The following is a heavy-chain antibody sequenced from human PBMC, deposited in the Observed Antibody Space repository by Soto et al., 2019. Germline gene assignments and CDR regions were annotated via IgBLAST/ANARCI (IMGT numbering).Heavy chain of an antibody. Sequence: SETLSLTCTVSGGSISSGDYYWSWIRQPPGKGLEWIGYIYYSGSTYYNPSLKSRVTISVDTSKNQFSLKLSSVTAADTAVYYCARAINVDTAMVNYFDYWGQGTLVTSPQ. V-gene: IGHV4-30-4*01. D-gene: IGHD5-18*01. CDR1: GGSISSGDYY. CDR2: IYYSGST. CDR3: ARAINVDTAMVNYFDY. J-gene: IGHJ4*02.